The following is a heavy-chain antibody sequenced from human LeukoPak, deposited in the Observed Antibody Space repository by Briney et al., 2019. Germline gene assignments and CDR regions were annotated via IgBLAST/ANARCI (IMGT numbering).Heavy chain of an antibody. J-gene: IGHJ4*02. V-gene: IGHV1-18*04. D-gene: IGHD2-2*01. CDR2: VSAYNGNT. CDR3: ARGSEYQLLSSFYCDY. Sequence: AAVTVSCKASGYTFTSYGISWVRQASGQGLEWTGWVSAYNGNTNYSQKLQGRVTMTTDTSTSTAYMELRSLRSDDTAVYYCARGSEYQLLSSFYCDYWGQGTLVTVSS. CDR1: GYTFTSYG.